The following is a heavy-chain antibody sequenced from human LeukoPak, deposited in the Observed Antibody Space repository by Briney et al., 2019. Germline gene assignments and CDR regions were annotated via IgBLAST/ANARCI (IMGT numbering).Heavy chain of an antibody. D-gene: IGHD3-22*01. CDR3: ATAYYDSSGYYLWYFDY. CDR2: IYPGDSDT. Sequence: GESLKTSCKGSGYSFTSYWIGWVRQMPGKGLEWMGIIYPGDSDTRYSPSFQGQVTISADKSISTAYLQWSSLKASDTAMYYCATAYYDSSGYYLWYFDYWGQGTLVTVSS. J-gene: IGHJ4*02. V-gene: IGHV5-51*01. CDR1: GYSFTSYW.